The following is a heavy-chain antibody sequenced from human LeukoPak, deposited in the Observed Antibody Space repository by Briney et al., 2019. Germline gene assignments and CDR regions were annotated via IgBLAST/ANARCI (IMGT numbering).Heavy chain of an antibody. CDR1: GGSISSYY. CDR3: ASWSSSSLYFDY. V-gene: IGHV4-59*01. CDR2: IYYSGST. J-gene: IGHJ4*02. D-gene: IGHD6-6*01. Sequence: SETLSLTCTVSGGSISSYYWSWIRQPPGKGLEWIGYIYYSGSTNYNPSVKSRVTISVDTSKNQFSLKLSSVTAADTAVYYCASWSSSSLYFDYWGQGTLVTVSS.